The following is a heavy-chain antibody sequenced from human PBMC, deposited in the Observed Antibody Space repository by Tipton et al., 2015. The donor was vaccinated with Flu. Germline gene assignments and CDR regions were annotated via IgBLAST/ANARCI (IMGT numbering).Heavy chain of an antibody. V-gene: IGHV4-4*07. J-gene: IGHJ4*02. D-gene: IGHD3-10*01. CDR2: ISTSGST. Sequence: TLSLTCTVSGGSISTSYWSWIRQPAGKGLEWIGRISTSGSTNYNASLKSRVTMSVDTSKNQFSLKLTSVTAADTAVYYCARGSGSGTYVIFEFWGQGTLVTVSS. CDR1: GGSISTSY. CDR3: ARGSGSGTYVIFEF.